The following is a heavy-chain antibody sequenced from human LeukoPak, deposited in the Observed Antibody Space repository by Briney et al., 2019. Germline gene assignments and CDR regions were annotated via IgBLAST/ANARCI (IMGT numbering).Heavy chain of an antibody. CDR3: ARSLVN. Sequence: ASVKVSCKASGYNFTGNYMHWVQQAPGQGLEWMGWINSNSGVTKYAQKFQGRIIMTRDTSIRTGYMELRSLISDDTAMYYCARSLVNWGRGTLVTVSS. V-gene: IGHV1-2*02. J-gene: IGHJ4*02. CDR2: INSNSGVT. CDR1: GYNFTGNY. D-gene: IGHD6-6*01.